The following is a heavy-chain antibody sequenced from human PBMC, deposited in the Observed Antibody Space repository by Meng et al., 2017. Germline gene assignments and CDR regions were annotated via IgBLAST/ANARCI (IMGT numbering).Heavy chain of an antibody. CDR3: ARDLPEMVRIRYYYGMDV. CDR2: INPSGGST. Sequence: ASVKVSCKASGGTFTSYYMHWVRQAPGQGLEWMGIINPSGGSTSYAQKFQGRVTMTRDTSTSTVYMELSSLRSEDTAVYYCARDLPEMVRIRYYYGMDVWGQGTTVTVSS. D-gene: IGHD3-10*01. CDR1: GGTFTSYY. J-gene: IGHJ6*02. V-gene: IGHV1-46*01.